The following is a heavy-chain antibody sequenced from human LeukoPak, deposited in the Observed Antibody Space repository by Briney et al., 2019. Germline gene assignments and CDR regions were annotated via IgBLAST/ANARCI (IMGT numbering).Heavy chain of an antibody. CDR1: GFTVSSNY. CDR2: IYSGGST. V-gene: IGHV3-53*05. Sequence: GGSLRLSCAASGFTVSSNYMSWVRQAPGKGLEWVSVIYSGGSTYYADSVKGRFTISRDNAKNSLYLQMNSLRAEDTALYYCAKDMGRPRLLGRDGFDPWGQGTLVTVSS. J-gene: IGHJ5*02. D-gene: IGHD2-21*01. CDR3: AKDMGRPRLLGRDGFDP.